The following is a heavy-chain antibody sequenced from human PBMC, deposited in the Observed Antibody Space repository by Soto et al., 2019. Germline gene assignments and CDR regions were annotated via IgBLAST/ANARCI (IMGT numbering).Heavy chain of an antibody. CDR2: INSDGSST. CDR1: GFNFSSYG. V-gene: IGHV3-74*01. J-gene: IGHJ6*02. Sequence: VGSLRLSCAASGFNFSSYGRHWVRQAPGKGLVWVSRINSDGSSTSYADSVKGRFTISRDNAKNTLYLQMNSLRAEDTAVYYCVMITFGGVIVPDPYYYYGMDVWGQGTTVTVSS. D-gene: IGHD3-16*02. CDR3: VMITFGGVIVPDPYYYYGMDV.